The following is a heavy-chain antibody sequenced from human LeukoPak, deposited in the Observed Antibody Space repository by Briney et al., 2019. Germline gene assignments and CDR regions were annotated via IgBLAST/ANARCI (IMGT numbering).Heavy chain of an antibody. CDR3: AKDGVDIVLVRAAIGVYYYYYMDV. J-gene: IGHJ6*03. V-gene: IGHV3-33*06. Sequence: GGSLRLSCAASGFTFSSYGMHWVCQAPGKGLEWVAVIWYDVSNKYYADSVKGRFTISRDNSNNTLDLQMNSLRAEDTAVYYCAKDGVDIVLVRAAIGVYYYYYMDVWGKGTTVPVSS. CDR2: IWYDVSNK. D-gene: IGHD2-2*01. CDR1: GFTFSSYG.